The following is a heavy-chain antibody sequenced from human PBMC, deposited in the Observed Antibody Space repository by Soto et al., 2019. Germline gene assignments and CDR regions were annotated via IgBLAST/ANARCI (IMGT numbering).Heavy chain of an antibody. D-gene: IGHD6-13*01. J-gene: IGHJ4*02. V-gene: IGHV3-23*01. CDR1: GFTFSSYA. CDR2: ISGSGGST. Sequence: PGGSLRLSCAASGFTFSSYAMSWVRQAPGKGLGWGSVISGSGGSTFYADSVKGRVTISRDNSKNTLYLQMNSLRAEETAVYYCAKRISSSWYTPFDYWGQGTLVTVSS. CDR3: AKRISSSWYTPFDY.